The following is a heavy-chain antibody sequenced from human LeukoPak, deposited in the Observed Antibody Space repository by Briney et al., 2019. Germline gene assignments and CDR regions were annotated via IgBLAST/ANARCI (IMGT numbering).Heavy chain of an antibody. CDR2: IYYSGST. Sequence: SETLSLTCTVSDGSISSHYWSWIRQPPGKGLEWIGYIYYSGSTNYNPSLKSRVTISVDTSKNQFSLKLSSVTAADTAVYYCARDRGSWFDPWGQGTLVTVSS. V-gene: IGHV4-59*11. D-gene: IGHD3-10*01. CDR3: ARDRGSWFDP. CDR1: DGSISSHY. J-gene: IGHJ5*02.